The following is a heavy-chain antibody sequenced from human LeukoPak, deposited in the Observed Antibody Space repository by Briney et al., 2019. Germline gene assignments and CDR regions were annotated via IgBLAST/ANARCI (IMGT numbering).Heavy chain of an antibody. Sequence: GGSLRLSCAASGFTVSSNYMSWVRQVPGKGLEWVSVIYSGGSTYYADSVKGRFTISRDNSKNTLYLQMNSLRAEDTAVYYCANLWFGELSRFDYWGQGTLVTVSS. CDR3: ANLWFGELSRFDY. V-gene: IGHV3-66*01. D-gene: IGHD3-10*01. J-gene: IGHJ4*02. CDR2: IYSGGST. CDR1: GFTVSSNY.